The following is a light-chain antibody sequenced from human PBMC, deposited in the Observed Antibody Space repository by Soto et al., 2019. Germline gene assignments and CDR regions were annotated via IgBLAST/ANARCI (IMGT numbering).Light chain of an antibody. CDR1: QDITNY. V-gene: IGKV1-33*01. J-gene: IGKJ2*02. Sequence: IQMTQSPSSLSASVGDRVTITCQASQDITNYLIWYQQKPGKAPKLLIYDASSLGTGVSSRFSGSGSGTHFTLTISSLQPEDIATYYCQQFDSVPCTLSQGTKLEMK. CDR2: DAS. CDR3: QQFDSVPCT.